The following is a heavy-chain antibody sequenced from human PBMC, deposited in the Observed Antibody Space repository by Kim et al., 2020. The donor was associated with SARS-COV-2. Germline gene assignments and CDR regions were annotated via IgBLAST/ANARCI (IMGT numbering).Heavy chain of an antibody. V-gene: IGHV1-8*01. J-gene: IGHJ6*02. CDR2: MNPNSGNT. CDR1: GYTFTSYD. Sequence: ASVKVSCKASGYTFTSYDINWVRQATGQGLEWMGWMNPNSGNTGYAQKFQGRVTMTRNTSISTAYMELSSLGSEDTAVYYCARVWRAQQLVRNYYYGMDVWGQGTTVTVSS. D-gene: IGHD6-13*01. CDR3: ARVWRAQQLVRNYYYGMDV.